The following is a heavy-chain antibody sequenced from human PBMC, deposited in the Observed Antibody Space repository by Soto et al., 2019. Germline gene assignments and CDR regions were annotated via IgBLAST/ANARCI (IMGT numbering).Heavy chain of an antibody. Sequence: ASVKVSCKASGYTCTSYGISWVRQAPGQGLEWMGWISAYNGNTNYAQKLQGRVTMTTDTSTSTAYMELRSLRSDDTAVYYCARGHGYSYGYPDYHYGMDVWCQGSTVTVSS. CDR3: ARGHGYSYGYPDYHYGMDV. V-gene: IGHV1-18*04. D-gene: IGHD5-18*01. CDR1: GYTCTSYG. J-gene: IGHJ6*02. CDR2: ISAYNGNT.